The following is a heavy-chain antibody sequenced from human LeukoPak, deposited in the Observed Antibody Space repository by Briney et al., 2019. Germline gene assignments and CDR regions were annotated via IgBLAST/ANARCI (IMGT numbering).Heavy chain of an antibody. CDR3: ARRQYSSGWYGGNWFDP. D-gene: IGHD6-19*01. CDR1: GGSISSYY. Sequence: PSETLSLTCTVSGGSISSYYWSWIRQPPGKGLEWIGYIYYSGSTNYNPSLKSRVTISVDTSKNQFSLKLSSVTAADTAVYYCARRQYSSGWYGGNWFDPWGQGTLVTVSS. CDR2: IYYSGST. V-gene: IGHV4-59*08. J-gene: IGHJ5*02.